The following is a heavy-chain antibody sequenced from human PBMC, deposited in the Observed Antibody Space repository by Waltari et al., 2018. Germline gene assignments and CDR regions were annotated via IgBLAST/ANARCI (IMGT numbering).Heavy chain of an antibody. CDR3: ARGYGDYVVDAFDV. D-gene: IGHD4-17*01. Sequence: QLQLQESGSGLLKASQTLSLTCAVSGGSISSGAYYWTWIRPPPGKGLEWIGFIYRSGNNYYNPSLKSRVTISVDRSRNQFSLRLSSVPAADTAVYYCARGYGDYVVDAFDVWGQGTMVTVSS. CDR2: IYRSGNN. J-gene: IGHJ3*01. V-gene: IGHV4-30-2*01. CDR1: GGSISSGAYY.